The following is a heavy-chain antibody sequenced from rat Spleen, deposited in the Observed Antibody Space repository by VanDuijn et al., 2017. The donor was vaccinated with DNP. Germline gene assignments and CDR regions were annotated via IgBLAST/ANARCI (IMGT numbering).Heavy chain of an antibody. CDR1: GFSLTSYT. J-gene: IGHJ2*01. CDR2: ISSGGST. D-gene: IGHD1-4*01. V-gene: IGHV2-6*01. CDR3: TRTGSYKLGYYFDY. Sequence: QVQLKESGPGLVQPSQTLSLTCTVSGFSLTSYTVSWVRQPPGKGLEWIAAISSGGSTYYNSALKSRLSISRDTSKSQVFLKMNSLQTEDTAIYFCTRTGSYKLGYYFDYWGQGVMVTASS.